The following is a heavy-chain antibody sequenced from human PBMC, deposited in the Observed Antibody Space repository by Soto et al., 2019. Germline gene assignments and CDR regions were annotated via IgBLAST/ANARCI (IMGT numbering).Heavy chain of an antibody. CDR2: IYWDDDK. CDR1: GFSLSTSGVG. D-gene: IGHD3-16*01. Sequence: FGPTLVNPTQTLTLTCTFSGFSLSTSGVGVGWIRQPPGKALEWLALIYWDDDKRYSPSLTSRLTITKDTSKNQVVLTMTNMDPVDTPTYYCAHRPPPYRGDKKNDVFDIGGKGTMVPVPS. V-gene: IGHV2-5*02. CDR3: AHRPPPYRGDKKNDVFDI. J-gene: IGHJ3*02.